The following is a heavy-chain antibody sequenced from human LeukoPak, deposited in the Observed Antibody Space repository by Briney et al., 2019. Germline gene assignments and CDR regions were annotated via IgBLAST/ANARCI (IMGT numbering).Heavy chain of an antibody. CDR3: ARDYDSSGYYQGWFDP. Sequence: SETVSLTCTVSGGSISSSSYYWSWIRQPAGKGLEWIGRIYTSGSTNYNPSLKSRVTMSVDTSKNQFSLKLSSVTAADTAVYYCARDYDSSGYYQGWFDPWGQGTLVTVSS. V-gene: IGHV4-61*02. CDR2: IYTSGST. CDR1: GGSISSSSYY. D-gene: IGHD3-22*01. J-gene: IGHJ5*02.